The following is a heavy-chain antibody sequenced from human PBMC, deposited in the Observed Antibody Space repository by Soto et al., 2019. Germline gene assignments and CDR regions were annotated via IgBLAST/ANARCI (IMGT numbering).Heavy chain of an antibody. CDR2: ISGSGGST. V-gene: IGHV3-23*01. Sequence: GGSLRLSCAASGFTFSSYAMSWVRQPPGKGLEWVSAISGSGGSTYYADSVKRQFTIPRDNSKTTLHLQLNSLRAEDTAVYYCAKAEPEYYYDSSFGFDPWGQGTTVTVSS. CDR1: GFTFSSYA. CDR3: AKAEPEYYYDSSFGFDP. J-gene: IGHJ5*02. D-gene: IGHD3-22*01.